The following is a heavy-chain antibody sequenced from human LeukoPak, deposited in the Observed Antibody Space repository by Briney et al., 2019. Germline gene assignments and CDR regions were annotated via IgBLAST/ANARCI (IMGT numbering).Heavy chain of an antibody. D-gene: IGHD6-13*01. CDR3: ARGGVAAAGIDY. Sequence: GGSLRLSCAASGFTFSNYWMNWVRQAPGKGLEWVSSISSSSSYIYYADSVKGRFTISRDNAKNSLYLQMNSLRAEDTAVYYCARGGVAAAGIDYWGQGTLVTVSS. V-gene: IGHV3-21*01. CDR1: GFTFSNYW. J-gene: IGHJ4*02. CDR2: ISSSSSYI.